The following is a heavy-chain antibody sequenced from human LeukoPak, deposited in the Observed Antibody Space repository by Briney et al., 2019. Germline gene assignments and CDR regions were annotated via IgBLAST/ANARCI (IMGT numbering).Heavy chain of an antibody. CDR3: ARGDYGSGSGY. CDR2: INHTGST. CDR1: GGSLSGYY. J-gene: IGHJ4*02. D-gene: IGHD3-10*01. V-gene: IGHV4-34*01. Sequence: PSETLSLTCAVYGGSLSGYYWGWIRQPPGKGLEWIGEINHTGSTNYNPSLKSRVTISVDTSKNHFSLKLSSVTAADTAVYYCARGDYGSGSGYWGQGTLVTVSS.